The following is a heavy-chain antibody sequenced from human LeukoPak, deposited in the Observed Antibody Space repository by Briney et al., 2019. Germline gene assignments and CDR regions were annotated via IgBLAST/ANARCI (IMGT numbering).Heavy chain of an antibody. V-gene: IGHV1-2*02. Sequence: GASVKVSCKASGYTFTGYYMHWVRQAPGQGLEWMGWINPNSGGTNYAQKFQGRVTMTRDTSISTAYMELNSLRAEDTALYYCAKGGIHRGYYYYYMDVWGKGTTVTISS. D-gene: IGHD6-13*01. J-gene: IGHJ6*03. CDR1: GYTFTGYY. CDR3: AKGGIHRGYYYYYMDV. CDR2: INPNSGGT.